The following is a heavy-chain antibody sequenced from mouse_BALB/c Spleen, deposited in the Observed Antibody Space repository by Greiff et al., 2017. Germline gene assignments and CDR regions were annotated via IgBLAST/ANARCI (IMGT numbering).Heavy chain of an antibody. V-gene: IGHV5-6-4*01. CDR3: TLSTMITTGTPLYWYFDV. CDR2: ISSGGSYT. Sequence: EVQLVESGGGLVKPGGSLKLSCAASGFTFSSYTMSWVRQTPEKRLEWVATISSGGSYTYYPDSVKGRFTISRDNAKNTLYLQMSSLKSEDTAMYYCTLSTMITTGTPLYWYFDVWGAGTTVTVSS. CDR1: GFTFSSYT. J-gene: IGHJ1*01. D-gene: IGHD2-4*01.